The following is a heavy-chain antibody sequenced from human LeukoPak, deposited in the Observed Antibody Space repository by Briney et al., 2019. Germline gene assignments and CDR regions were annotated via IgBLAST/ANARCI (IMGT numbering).Heavy chain of an antibody. D-gene: IGHD3-3*01. Sequence: SETLSLTCTVSGDSVSSYYWSWIRQPPGKGLEWIGYIYYSGSTNYNPSLKSRVTISVETSKKQFSLKLSSVTAADTAVYYCARGNGGSIFGVVIINWFDPWGQGTLVTVSS. CDR1: GDSVSSYY. V-gene: IGHV4-59*02. J-gene: IGHJ5*02. CDR2: IYYSGST. CDR3: ARGNGGSIFGVVIINWFDP.